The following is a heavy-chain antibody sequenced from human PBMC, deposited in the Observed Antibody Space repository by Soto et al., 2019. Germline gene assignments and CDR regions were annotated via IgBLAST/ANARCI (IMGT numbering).Heavy chain of an antibody. Sequence: PSETLSLTCTVSGGSISSGGYYWSWIRQHPGKGLEWIGYIYYSGSTYYNPSLKSRVTISVDTSKNQFSLKLSSVTAADTAVYYCARAAAGYSGYDIFDYWGQGTLVTVSS. CDR3: ARAAAGYSGYDIFDY. V-gene: IGHV4-31*03. D-gene: IGHD5-12*01. J-gene: IGHJ4*02. CDR2: IYYSGST. CDR1: GGSISSGGYY.